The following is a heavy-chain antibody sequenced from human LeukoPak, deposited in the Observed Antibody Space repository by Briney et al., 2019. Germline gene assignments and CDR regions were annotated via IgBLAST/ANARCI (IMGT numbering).Heavy chain of an antibody. V-gene: IGHV3-74*01. CDR2: INPGGSSI. CDR3: VRSNLADDY. CDR1: GFTFSSYW. J-gene: IGHJ4*02. Sequence: GGSLRLSCAASGFTFSSYWMHWVRQVPGKGLVWVARINPGGSSITYADSVKGRFTISRDNAKNTLYLQMDSLRAEDTGVYYCVRSNLADDYWGQGTLVTVSS.